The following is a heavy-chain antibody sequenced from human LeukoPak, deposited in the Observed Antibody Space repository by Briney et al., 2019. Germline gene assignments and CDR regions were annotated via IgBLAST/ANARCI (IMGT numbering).Heavy chain of an antibody. CDR1: GRSISSGDYY. D-gene: IGHD6-6*01. Sequence: PSETLSLTCTVSGRSISSGDYYWSWIRQPPGKGLEWIGYIYYSGSTYYNPSLKSRVTISVDTSKNQFSLKLSSVTAADTAVYYCARPPQYSSSSYFQHWGQGTLVTVSS. J-gene: IGHJ1*01. CDR3: ARPPQYSSSSYFQH. V-gene: IGHV4-30-4*01. CDR2: IYYSGST.